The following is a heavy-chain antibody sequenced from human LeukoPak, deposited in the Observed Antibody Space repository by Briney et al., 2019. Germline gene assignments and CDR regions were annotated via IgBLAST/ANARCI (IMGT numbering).Heavy chain of an antibody. Sequence: ASVKVSCTASGYTFTSYYTHWVRQAPGQGLEWMGIINPSGGSTSYAQTFQGRVTMTRDTSTSTVYMELSSLRSEDTAVYYCAREKIPSPIVVVNSMDVWGQGTTVTVSS. D-gene: IGHD3-22*01. CDR3: AREKIPSPIVVVNSMDV. J-gene: IGHJ6*02. CDR2: INPSGGST. CDR1: GYTFTSYY. V-gene: IGHV1-46*01.